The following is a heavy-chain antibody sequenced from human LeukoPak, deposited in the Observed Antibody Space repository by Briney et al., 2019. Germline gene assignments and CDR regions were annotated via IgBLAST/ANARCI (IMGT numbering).Heavy chain of an antibody. CDR2: ISSSSSYI. CDR1: GFTFSSYS. J-gene: IGHJ4*02. V-gene: IGHV3-21*01. Sequence: GGSLRLFCAASGFTFSSYSMNWVRQAPGKGLEWVSSISSSSSYIYYADSVKGRFTISRDNAKNSLYLQMNSLRAEDTAVYYCARDRISGYFDYWGQGTLVTVSS. CDR3: ARDRISGYFDY. D-gene: IGHD2-15*01.